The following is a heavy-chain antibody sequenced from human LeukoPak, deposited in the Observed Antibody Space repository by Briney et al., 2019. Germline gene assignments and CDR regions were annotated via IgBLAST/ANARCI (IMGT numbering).Heavy chain of an antibody. D-gene: IGHD6-13*01. J-gene: IGHJ4*02. CDR2: IYYSGST. V-gene: IGHV4-59*01. CDR3: ARGRYSSSWYLDY. CDR1: GGSLNSYY. Sequence: SETLSLTCTVSGGSLNSYYWSWIRQPPGKGLEWIGSIYYSGSTNYNPSLKSRVTISVDTSKNQFSLRLSSVTAADTAVYYCARGRYSSSWYLDYWGQGALVTVSS.